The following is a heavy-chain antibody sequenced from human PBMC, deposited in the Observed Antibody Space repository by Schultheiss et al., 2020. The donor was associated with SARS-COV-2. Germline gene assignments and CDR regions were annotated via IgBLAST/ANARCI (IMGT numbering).Heavy chain of an antibody. D-gene: IGHD3-10*01. Sequence: GGSLRLSCAASGFTFSSYGMHWVRQAPGKGLEWVAVISYDGSNKYYADSVKGRFTISRDNSKNTLYLQMNSLRAEDTALYYCAKDGGSGSYQPDAFDIWGQGTMVTVSS. CDR3: AKDGGSGSYQPDAFDI. CDR2: ISYDGSNK. CDR1: GFTFSSYG. V-gene: IGHV3-30*18. J-gene: IGHJ3*02.